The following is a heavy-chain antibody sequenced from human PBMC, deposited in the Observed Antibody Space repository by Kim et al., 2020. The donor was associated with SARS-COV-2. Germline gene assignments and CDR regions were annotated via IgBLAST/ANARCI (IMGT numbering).Heavy chain of an antibody. CDR2: INAGNGNT. J-gene: IGHJ6*02. Sequence: ASVKVSCKASGYTFTSYAMHWVRQAPGQRLEWMGWINAGNGNTKYSQKFQGRVTITRDTSASTAYMELSSLRSEDTAVYYCARVRGWGAYGDYGRYYYGMDVWGQGTTVTVSS. CDR1: GYTFTSYA. V-gene: IGHV1-3*01. D-gene: IGHD4-17*01. CDR3: ARVRGWGAYGDYGRYYYGMDV.